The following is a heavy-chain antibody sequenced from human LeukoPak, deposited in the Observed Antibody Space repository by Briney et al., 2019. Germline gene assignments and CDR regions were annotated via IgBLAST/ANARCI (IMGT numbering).Heavy chain of an antibody. CDR1: GFSLSTTKMH. Sequence: SGPALVKPTQTLTLTCTFSGFSLSTTKMHVSWILQPPGKALDWLARIDWDDDKFYSPSLATRLTISKDTSKNQVVLTMTNMDPVDTATYFCARSIAVAGYYFDYWGQGTLVTVSS. D-gene: IGHD6-19*01. J-gene: IGHJ4*02. V-gene: IGHV2-70*04. CDR2: IDWDDDK. CDR3: ARSIAVAGYYFDY.